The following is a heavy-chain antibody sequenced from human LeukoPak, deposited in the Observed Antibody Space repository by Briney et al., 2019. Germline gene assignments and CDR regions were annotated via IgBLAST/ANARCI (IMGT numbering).Heavy chain of an antibody. CDR1: GFAFDNFA. CDR2: IRYNSGGR. V-gene: IGHV3-9*01. J-gene: IGHJ6*02. Sequence: SLRLSCAASGFAFDNFAMHWVRRARGKGLEGVSGIRYNSGGRGYADSVKGRFTISRVNAKNSLYLQMNSLRSEDTALYYCAKDSIGEASGGMDVWGQGTTVTVSS. D-gene: IGHD3-10*01. CDR3: AKDSIGEASGGMDV.